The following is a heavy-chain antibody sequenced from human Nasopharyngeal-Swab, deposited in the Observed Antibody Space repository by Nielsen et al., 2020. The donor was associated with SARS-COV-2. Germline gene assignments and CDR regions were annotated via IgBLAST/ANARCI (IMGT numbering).Heavy chain of an antibody. CDR3: AGGDDSLANSYY. Sequence: SVKVSCKASGGTFSSYAISWVRQAPGQGLEWMGGIIPIFGTANYAQKFQGRVTITADESTSTAYMELSSLRSEDTAVYYCAGGDDSLANSYYWGQGTPVTVSS. CDR2: IIPIFGTA. CDR1: GGTFSSYA. D-gene: IGHD3-22*01. J-gene: IGHJ4*02. V-gene: IGHV1-69*13.